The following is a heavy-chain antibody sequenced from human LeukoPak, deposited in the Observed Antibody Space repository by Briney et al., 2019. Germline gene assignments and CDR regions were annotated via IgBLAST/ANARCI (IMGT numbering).Heavy chain of an antibody. CDR2: IIPIFGTA. V-gene: IGHV1-69*13. Sequence: SVKVSCKASGGTFSSYASSWVRQAPGQGLEWMGGIIPIFGTANYAQKFQGRVTITADESTSTAYMELSSLRSEDTAVYYCARGDYYDSSGYYSPNWFDPWGQGTLVTVSS. J-gene: IGHJ5*02. CDR3: ARGDYYDSSGYYSPNWFDP. CDR1: GGTFSSYA. D-gene: IGHD3-22*01.